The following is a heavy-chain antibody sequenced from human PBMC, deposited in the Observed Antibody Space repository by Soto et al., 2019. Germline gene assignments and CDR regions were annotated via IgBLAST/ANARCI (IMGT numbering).Heavy chain of an antibody. Sequence: PGGSLRLSCAASRFSFRIYAMSWVRQAPGKGLEWVSTISGSGGSTYYADNVKGRFTFSRDNSKNTLYLQMNSLRAEDTAVYYCAKDRSGWYTFDYWGQGTLVTVSS. CDR1: RFSFRIYA. D-gene: IGHD6-19*01. CDR2: ISGSGGST. J-gene: IGHJ4*02. CDR3: AKDRSGWYTFDY. V-gene: IGHV3-23*01.